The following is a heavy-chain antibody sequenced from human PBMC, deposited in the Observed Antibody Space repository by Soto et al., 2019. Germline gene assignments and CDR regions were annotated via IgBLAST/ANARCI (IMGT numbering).Heavy chain of an antibody. D-gene: IGHD2-15*01. CDR1: GYRFSTYC. V-gene: IGHV1-18*04. CDR2: TSTNNDDR. J-gene: IGHJ4*02. Sequence: ASVKVSCKASGYRFSTYCINWVRQAPGQGLEWMGWTSTNNDDRNYAQKFQGRVTFTTDTSTSTAYMELRSLISDDTAVYFCARERYVASRHSQYDSWGQGTQVTVSS. CDR3: ARERYVASRHSQYDS.